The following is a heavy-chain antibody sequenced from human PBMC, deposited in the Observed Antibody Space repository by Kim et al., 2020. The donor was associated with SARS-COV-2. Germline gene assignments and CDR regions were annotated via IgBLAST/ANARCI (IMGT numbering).Heavy chain of an antibody. J-gene: IGHJ6*02. CDR2: INHSGST. V-gene: IGHV4-34*01. Sequence: SETLSLTCAVYGGSFSGYYWSWIRQPPGKGLEWIGEINHSGSTNYNPSLKSRVTISVDTSKNQFSLKLSSVTAADTAVYYCARRSYYYGMDVWGQGTTVTVSS. CDR1: GGSFSGYY. CDR3: ARRSYYYGMDV.